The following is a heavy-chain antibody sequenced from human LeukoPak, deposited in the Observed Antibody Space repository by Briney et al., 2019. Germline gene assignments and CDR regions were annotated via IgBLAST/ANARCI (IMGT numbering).Heavy chain of an antibody. CDR1: GFSFSTSW. D-gene: IGHD1-1*01. J-gene: IGHJ4*02. V-gene: IGHV3-7*01. Sequence: PGGSLRLSCAASGFSFSTSWMTWVRQAPGKGLEWVANIRQDGGEIYYVDSVKGRFAISRDNAKNSLYLQMNSLRVEDTAVHYCARDGNDWNDFAYWGQGTLVTVPS. CDR2: IRQDGGEI. CDR3: ARDGNDWNDFAY.